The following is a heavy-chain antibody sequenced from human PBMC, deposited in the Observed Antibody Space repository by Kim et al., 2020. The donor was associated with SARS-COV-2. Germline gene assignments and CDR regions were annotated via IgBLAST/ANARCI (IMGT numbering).Heavy chain of an antibody. Sequence: GGSLRLSCAASGFSVSSNQLNWVRQAPGKGPEWVSLIFSDGRTYHGDPVGGRFTTSRDNSKNTVYLQMNSLRAEDTAVYYCARGSSTYNYDRNGMGDAFDMWGQGTMVIVSS. J-gene: IGHJ3*02. CDR1: GFSVSSNQ. D-gene: IGHD3-22*01. CDR3: ARGSSTYNYDRNGMGDAFDM. V-gene: IGHV3-53*01. CDR2: IFSDGRT.